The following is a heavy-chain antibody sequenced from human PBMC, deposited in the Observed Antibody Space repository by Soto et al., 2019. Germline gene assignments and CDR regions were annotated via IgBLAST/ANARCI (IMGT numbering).Heavy chain of an antibody. J-gene: IGHJ6*02. D-gene: IGHD3-9*01. CDR2: ISWNGDTM. CDR3: AKDSGRYAFYALAV. CDR1: GFTFDDYA. V-gene: IGHV3-9*01. Sequence: EVQLAQSGGGFVAPGRTLRLSCEASGFTFDDYAMHWVRQPPGKGLGWVSGISWNGDTMVYADSVRGRFTISRDNSKNYVYLQMNSLRREDTAVYYCAKDSGRYAFYALAVWGPGTTVTVS.